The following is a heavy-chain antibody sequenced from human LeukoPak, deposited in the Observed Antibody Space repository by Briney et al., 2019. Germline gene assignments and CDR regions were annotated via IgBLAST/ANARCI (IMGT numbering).Heavy chain of an antibody. V-gene: IGHV3-21*01. CDR1: GFTFSSYA. J-gene: IGHJ4*02. Sequence: GGSLRLSCAASGFTFSSYAMNWVRQAPGEGLEWVSSISSSSSYIYYADSVKGRFTISRDNAKNSLYLQMNSLRAEDTAVYYCARDRSGSYYGDDYWGQGTLVTVSS. CDR3: ARDRSGSYYGDDY. D-gene: IGHD1-26*01. CDR2: ISSSSSYI.